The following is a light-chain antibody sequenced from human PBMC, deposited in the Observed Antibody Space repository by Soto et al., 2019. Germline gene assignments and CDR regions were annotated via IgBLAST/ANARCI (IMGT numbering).Light chain of an antibody. CDR3: QQYNNWPIT. V-gene: IGKV3-15*01. CDR1: QSVADN. CDR2: GAS. Sequence: EVVMTQSPATLSVSPGERVTLSCRSSQSVADNLAWFQQKPGQGPRLLIYGASTRATGIPARFSGSGSETDFTLTISSLRSEDSAVYHCQQYNNWPITFGQGIRVEI. J-gene: IGKJ5*01.